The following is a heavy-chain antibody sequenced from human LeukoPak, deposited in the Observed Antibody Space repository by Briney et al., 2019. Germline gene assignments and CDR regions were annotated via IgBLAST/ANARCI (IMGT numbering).Heavy chain of an antibody. V-gene: IGHV1-2*02. D-gene: IGHD3-22*01. CDR2: IDPNSGGT. Sequence: ASVKVSCKASGYTFTGYYMQWVRQAPGQGLEWMGWIDPNSGGTNYAQKFQGRVTMTRDASMSTAYMELSRLRSDDTAVYYCARDHYCYDTSRSTTDAFDIWGQGTMVTVSS. J-gene: IGHJ3*02. CDR1: GYTFTGYY. CDR3: ARDHYCYDTSRSTTDAFDI.